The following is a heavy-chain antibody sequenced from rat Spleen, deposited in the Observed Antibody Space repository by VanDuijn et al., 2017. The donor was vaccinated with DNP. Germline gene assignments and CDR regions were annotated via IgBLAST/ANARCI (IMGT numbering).Heavy chain of an antibody. CDR3: AKGPNYGGWSDYFDY. Sequence: EVKLVESGGGLVQPGRSLKLSCAASGFIFFDYWMGWVRQAPGKGLEWIGQINKDSSTINYITSLKEKITISRDNAQNTLYLQMSKLGSEDTAIYYCAKGPNYGGWSDYFDYWGQGVMVTVSS. CDR1: GFIFFDYW. J-gene: IGHJ2*01. V-gene: IGHV4-2*01. CDR2: INKDSSTI. D-gene: IGHD1-11*01.